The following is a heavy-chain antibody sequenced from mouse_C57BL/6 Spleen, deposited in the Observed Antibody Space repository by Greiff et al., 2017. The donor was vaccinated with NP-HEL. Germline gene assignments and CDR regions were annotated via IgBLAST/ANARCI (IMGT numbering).Heavy chain of an antibody. D-gene: IGHD1-1*01. CDR3: ARWTVVATNFDY. CDR2: INPSSGYT. J-gene: IGHJ2*01. V-gene: IGHV1-4*01. CDR1: GYTFTSYT. Sequence: VKLQESGAELARPGASVKMSCKASGYTFTSYTMHWVKQRPGQGLEWIGYINPSSGYTKYNQKFKDKATLTADKSSSTAYMQLSSLTSEDSAVYYCARWTVVATNFDYWGQGTTLTVSS.